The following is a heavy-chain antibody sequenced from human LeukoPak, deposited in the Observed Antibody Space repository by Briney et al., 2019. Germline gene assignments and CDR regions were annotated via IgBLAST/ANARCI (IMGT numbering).Heavy chain of an antibody. CDR2: ISGSGGST. Sequence: GGSLRLSCAASGFTFSSYAMSWVRQAPGKGLEWVSAISGSGGSTYYADSVKGRFTISRDNSKNTLYLQMNSLRAEDTAVYYCAKDREVLRFLEWLFWDYWGQGTLVTVSS. CDR1: GFTFSSYA. V-gene: IGHV3-23*01. J-gene: IGHJ4*02. D-gene: IGHD3-3*01. CDR3: AKDREVLRFLEWLFWDY.